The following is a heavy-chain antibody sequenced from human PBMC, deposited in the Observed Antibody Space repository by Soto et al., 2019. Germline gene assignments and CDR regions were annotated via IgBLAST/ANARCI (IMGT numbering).Heavy chain of an antibody. J-gene: IGHJ1*01. CDR2: INHSGST. V-gene: IGHV4-34*01. Sequence: PSETLSLTCAVYGGSFSGYYWSWIRQPPGKGLEWIGEINHSGSTNYNPSLKSRVTISVDTSKNQFSLKLSSVTAADTAVYYCARLGPRKAVAGNGYFQHWGQGTLVTVSS. CDR1: GGSFSGYY. D-gene: IGHD6-19*01. CDR3: ARLGPRKAVAGNGYFQH.